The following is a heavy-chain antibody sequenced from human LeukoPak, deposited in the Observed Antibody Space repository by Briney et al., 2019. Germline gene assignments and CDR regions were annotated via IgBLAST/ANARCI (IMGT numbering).Heavy chain of an antibody. CDR3: ARDLSTGPADYRFDS. CDR2: ISNVGGSK. CDR1: GFTFSDYA. Sequence: LAGGSLRLSCAASGFTFSDYAIHWVRQAPGKGLEWVSVISNVGGSKHYADSVKGRFTISRDNSKNTLLLQMNSLRPEDTAVYYCARDLSTGPADYRFDSWGQGTLVTVSS. J-gene: IGHJ4*02. V-gene: IGHV3-30-3*01. D-gene: IGHD2-2*01.